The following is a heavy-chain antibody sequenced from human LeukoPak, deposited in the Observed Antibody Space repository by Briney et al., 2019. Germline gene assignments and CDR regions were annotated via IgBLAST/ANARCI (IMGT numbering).Heavy chain of an antibody. CDR3: ARSRSSGYYDYYYMDV. Sequence: GESLQISCKGSGYSFTNYWIGWVRQMPGRGREGMGIIFPADSYARCSPSFQGQLTISPDKSISTAYLQWSSLKASDTAIYDCARSRSSGYYDYYYMDVWGKGTTVTVSS. V-gene: IGHV5-51*01. CDR2: IFPADSYA. J-gene: IGHJ6*03. D-gene: IGHD6-19*01. CDR1: GYSFTNYW.